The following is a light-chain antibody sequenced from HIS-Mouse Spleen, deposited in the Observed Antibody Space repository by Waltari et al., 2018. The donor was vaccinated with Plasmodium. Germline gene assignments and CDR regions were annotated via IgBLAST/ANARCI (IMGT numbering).Light chain of an antibody. V-gene: IGLV3-19*01. CDR3: NSRDSSGTHGV. CDR2: GKN. J-gene: IGLJ2*01. CDR1: SLRSYY. Sequence: SSELTQDPAVSVALGQTVRITCQGDSLRSYYASWYQQKPGQAPVLVIYGKNNRPSGIPDRFSGFSSGNTASLTITGAQAEDEADYYCNSRDSSGTHGVFGGGTKLTVL.